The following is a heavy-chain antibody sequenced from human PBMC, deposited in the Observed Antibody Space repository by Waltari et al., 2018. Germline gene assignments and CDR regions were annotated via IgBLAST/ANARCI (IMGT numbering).Heavy chain of an antibody. CDR1: GGSISSSSYY. V-gene: IGHV4-39*07. CDR3: ARAVGAAADFDY. Sequence: QLQLQESGPGLVQPSETLSLTCTVSGGSISSSSYYLGWIRQPPGKGLEWIGSIYYSGSTYYNPSLKSRVTISVDTSKNQFSLKLSSVTAADTAVYYCARAVGAAADFDYWGQGTLVTVSS. CDR2: IYYSGST. D-gene: IGHD2-2*01. J-gene: IGHJ4*02.